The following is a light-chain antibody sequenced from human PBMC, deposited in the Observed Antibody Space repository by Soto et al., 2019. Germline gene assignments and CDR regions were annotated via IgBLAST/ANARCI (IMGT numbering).Light chain of an antibody. CDR1: QGINSGY. V-gene: IGKV1-9*01. CDR3: QQLITYTIT. J-gene: IGKJ4*01. Sequence: DIPLTQSPSFLSASVGDRVTITCRASQGINSGYLAWYQQKPGTAPKLLIYATSTLQSGVSSRFSGSGSGTEFTLTISSLQPEDFATYYCQQLITYTITFGGGTKLDIK. CDR2: ATS.